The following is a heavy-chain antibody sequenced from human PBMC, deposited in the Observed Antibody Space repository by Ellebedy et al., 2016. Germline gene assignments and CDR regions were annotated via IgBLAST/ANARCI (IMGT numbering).Heavy chain of an antibody. V-gene: IGHV3-30*18. D-gene: IGHD3-10*01. CDR1: GFTLSRYG. CDR2: LYYDGRNQ. J-gene: IGHJ4*02. CDR3: AKDILGVRGLMGN. Sequence: GESLKISXAASGFTLSRYGIHWVRQAPGKGLEWVAVLYYDGRNQHIANSVKGRFTISRDNSKSTVYLQMNSLRAEDTALYYCAKDILGVRGLMGNWGQGTLVIVSS.